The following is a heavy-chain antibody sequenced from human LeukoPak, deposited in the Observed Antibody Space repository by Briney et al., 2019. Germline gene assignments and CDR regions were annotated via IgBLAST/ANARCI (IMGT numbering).Heavy chain of an antibody. CDR2: ISDSSRTL. D-gene: IGHD4-23*01. Sequence: GGSLRLSCAASGFTFSSYAMNWVRQAPGKGLEWVSYISDSSRTLYYADSVKGRFTISRDNAKNSLYLQMNSLRDEDTAVYYCARNSNSDYWGQGTLVTVSS. CDR1: GFTFSSYA. J-gene: IGHJ4*02. V-gene: IGHV3-48*02. CDR3: ARNSNSDY.